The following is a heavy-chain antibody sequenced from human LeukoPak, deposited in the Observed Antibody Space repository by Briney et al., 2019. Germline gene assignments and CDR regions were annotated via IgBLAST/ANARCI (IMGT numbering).Heavy chain of an antibody. CDR1: GFTFSSYA. V-gene: IGHV3-21*01. J-gene: IGHJ4*02. CDR2: ISSSSSYI. CDR3: ARGPPYYDILTGYSDH. Sequence: GGSLRLSCAASGFTFSSYAMSWVRQTPGKGLEWVSSISSSSSYIYYADSVKGRFTISRDNAKNSLYLQMNSLRAEDTAVYYCARGPPYYDILTGYSDHWGQGTLVTVSS. D-gene: IGHD3-9*01.